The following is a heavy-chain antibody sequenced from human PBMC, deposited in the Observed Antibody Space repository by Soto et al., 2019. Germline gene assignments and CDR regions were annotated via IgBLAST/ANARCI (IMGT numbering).Heavy chain of an antibody. CDR1: GFTFSSYG. D-gene: IGHD3-22*01. CDR2: ISYDGSNK. J-gene: IGHJ4*02. Sequence: QPVGSLRLSCAASGFTFSSYGMHWVRQAPGKGLEWVAVISYDGSNKYYADSVKGRFTISRDNSKNTLYLQMNSLRAEDTAVYYCAKDPGWYDGSGSFDYWGQGTLVTVSS. CDR3: AKDPGWYDGSGSFDY. V-gene: IGHV3-30*18.